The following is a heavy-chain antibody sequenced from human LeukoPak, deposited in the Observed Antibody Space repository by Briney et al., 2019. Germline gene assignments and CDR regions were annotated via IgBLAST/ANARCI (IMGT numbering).Heavy chain of an antibody. CDR2: ISSSSSYI. D-gene: IGHD3-16*02. V-gene: IGHV3-21*05. Sequence: PGGSLRLSCAASGFTFSSYEMNWVRQAPGKGLEWVSYISSSSSYIYYADSVKGRFTISRDNAKNSLYLQMNSLRAEDTAVYYCAVFGGVIATDYWGQGTLVTVSS. J-gene: IGHJ4*02. CDR3: AVFGGVIATDY. CDR1: GFTFSSYE.